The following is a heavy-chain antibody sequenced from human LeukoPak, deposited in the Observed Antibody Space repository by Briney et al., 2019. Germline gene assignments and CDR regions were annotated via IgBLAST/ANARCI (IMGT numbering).Heavy chain of an antibody. Sequence: TGGSLRLSCAASGFTFSSYTMNWVRQAPGKGLEWVSYISSSSSTISYADSVKGRFTISKDNTKNSLYLQMNSLRAEDTAVYYCAREHEYCTGGSCSFDYWGQGTLVTVSS. CDR3: AREHEYCTGGSCSFDY. J-gene: IGHJ4*02. CDR1: GFTFSSYT. V-gene: IGHV3-48*01. D-gene: IGHD2-15*01. CDR2: ISSSSSTI.